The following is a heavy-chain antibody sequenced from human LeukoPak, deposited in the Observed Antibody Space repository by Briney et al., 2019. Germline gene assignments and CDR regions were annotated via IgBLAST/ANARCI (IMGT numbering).Heavy chain of an antibody. D-gene: IGHD1-20*01. Sequence: VASVKVSCKASGGTFSSYAISWVRQAPGQGLEWMGGIIPIFGTANYAQKFQGRVTITADKSTSTAYMELSSLRSEDTAVYYCARETRITGTNNWFDPWGQGTLVTVSS. J-gene: IGHJ5*02. V-gene: IGHV1-69*06. CDR2: IIPIFGTA. CDR1: GGTFSSYA. CDR3: ARETRITGTNNWFDP.